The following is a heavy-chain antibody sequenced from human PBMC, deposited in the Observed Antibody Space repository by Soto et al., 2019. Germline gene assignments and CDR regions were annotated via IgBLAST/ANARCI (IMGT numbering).Heavy chain of an antibody. Sequence: SETLSLTCAVYGGSFSGYYWSWIRQPPGKGLEWIGEINHSGSTNYNPSLKSRVTISVDTSKNQFSLKLSSVTAADTAVYYCARASRQYIVLMVYARMDVWGKGTTVTVSS. V-gene: IGHV4-34*01. CDR3: ARASRQYIVLMVYARMDV. CDR1: GGSFSGYY. D-gene: IGHD2-8*01. J-gene: IGHJ6*04. CDR2: INHSGST.